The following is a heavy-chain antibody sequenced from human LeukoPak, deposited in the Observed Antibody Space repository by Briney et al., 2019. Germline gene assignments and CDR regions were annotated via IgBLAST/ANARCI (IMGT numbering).Heavy chain of an antibody. CDR1: GYSFTSYW. CDR3: ARSPPRTTRDNSWSFDY. V-gene: IGHV5-51*01. D-gene: IGHD1-1*01. J-gene: IGHJ4*02. Sequence: SGESLKISCKGFGYSFTSYWIAWVRRMPGKGLEWMGIIYPGDSDTRYNPSFQGQVTISADKSINTAYLQWSSLKASDTAIYYCARSPPRTTRDNSWSFDYWGQGTLVTVSS. CDR2: IYPGDSDT.